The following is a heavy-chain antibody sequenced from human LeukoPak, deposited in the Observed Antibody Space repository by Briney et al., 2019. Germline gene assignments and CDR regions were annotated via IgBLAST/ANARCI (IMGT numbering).Heavy chain of an antibody. D-gene: IGHD3-3*01. CDR1: GFTVSSNY. CDR2: IYSGGST. V-gene: IGHV3-53*01. Sequence: GGSLRLSCAASGFTVSSNYMSWVRQAPGKGLEWVSVIYSGGSTYYADSMKGRFTISRDNSKNTLYLQMNSLRAEDTAVYYCARAQTGYDFWSGYLFDYWGQGTLVAVSS. CDR3: ARAQTGYDFWSGYLFDY. J-gene: IGHJ4*02.